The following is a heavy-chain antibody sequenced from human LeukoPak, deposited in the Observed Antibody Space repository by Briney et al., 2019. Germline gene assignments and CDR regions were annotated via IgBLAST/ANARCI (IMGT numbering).Heavy chain of an antibody. Sequence: ASVKVSCMASGHTFTTYYVHLVRQAPGQGLEWMGVINPSGDGTSYPQRFQGRVTLTRDTSTSTVYMELSSLRSEDTAIYYCAKETPNTGWFDPWGQGTLVTVSS. V-gene: IGHV1-46*01. CDR3: AKETPNTGWFDP. CDR1: GHTFTTYY. D-gene: IGHD1-14*01. CDR2: INPSGDGT. J-gene: IGHJ5*02.